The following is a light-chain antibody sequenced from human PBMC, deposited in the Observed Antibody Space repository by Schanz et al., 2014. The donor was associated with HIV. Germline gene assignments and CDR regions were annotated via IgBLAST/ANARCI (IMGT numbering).Light chain of an antibody. CDR2: GAS. J-gene: IGKJ1*01. Sequence: EIVMTQSPATLSVSPGERATLSCRASQSVSSNLAWYQEKPGQAPRLLIFGASNRATGTPDSFSGSESGTDFTLTISRVEPEDFAVYYCQQYGSSWTFGQGTKVEI. CDR1: QSVSSN. V-gene: IGKV3-20*01. CDR3: QQYGSSWT.